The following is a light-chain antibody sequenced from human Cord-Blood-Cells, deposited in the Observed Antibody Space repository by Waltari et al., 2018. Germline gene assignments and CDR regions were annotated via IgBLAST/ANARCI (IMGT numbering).Light chain of an antibody. J-gene: IGKJ4*01. Sequence: DIQMTQSPSSLSASVGDRVTITCRASQSISSYLNWYQQKPGKAPKLLIYAASSLQSGVPSRFSGSGSRTDFTLTISSLQPEDFATYYCQQSYRTLTFGGGTKVEIK. CDR1: QSISSY. CDR3: QQSYRTLT. CDR2: AAS. V-gene: IGKV1-39*01.